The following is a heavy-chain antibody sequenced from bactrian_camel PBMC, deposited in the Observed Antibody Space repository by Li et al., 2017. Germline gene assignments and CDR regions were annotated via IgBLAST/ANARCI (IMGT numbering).Heavy chain of an antibody. Sequence: HVQLVESGGGSVQAGGSLTLSCATSFESPDTNCMGWFRQAPGKEREGVAIIIDDHSPTYADSVKGRFTISRDKTQNILYLQMNDLNPDDTGMYTSASSRYVGLCSLRHRFPYRGQGTQVTVS. CDR3: ASSRYVGLCSLRHRFPY. V-gene: IGHV3S55*01. CDR2: IIDDHSP. J-gene: IGHJ4*01. CDR1: FESPDTNC. D-gene: IGHD1*01.